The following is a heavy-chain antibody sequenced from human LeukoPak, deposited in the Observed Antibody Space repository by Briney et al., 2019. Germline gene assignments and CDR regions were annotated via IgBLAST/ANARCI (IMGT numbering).Heavy chain of an antibody. V-gene: IGHV3-7*01. D-gene: IGHD2-21*01. CDR2: IKQDGSEK. Sequence: GGSLRLSCAASGFTFSSYWMSWVRQAPGKGLEWVANIKQDGSEKYYVDSVKGRFTISRDNAKNSLYLQMNSLRAEDTAVYYCASFVANSPYYYYGMDVWGQGTTVTVSS. J-gene: IGHJ6*02. CDR3: ASFVANSPYYYYGMDV. CDR1: GFTFSSYW.